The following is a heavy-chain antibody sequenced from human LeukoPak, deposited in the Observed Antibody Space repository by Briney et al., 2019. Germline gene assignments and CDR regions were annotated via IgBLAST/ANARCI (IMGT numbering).Heavy chain of an antibody. J-gene: IGHJ6*04. CDR1: GFTFSSYA. Sequence: PGGSLRLSCAASGFTFSSYAMSWVRQAPGKGLESVSAISGSGGSTYYADSVKGRFTISRDNSKNTLYLQMNTLRAEDTAVYYCAKVLQVTRILACVMDVWGKGTTVSVSS. V-gene: IGHV3-23*01. CDR2: ISGSGGST. D-gene: IGHD5-18*01. CDR3: AKVLQVTRILACVMDV.